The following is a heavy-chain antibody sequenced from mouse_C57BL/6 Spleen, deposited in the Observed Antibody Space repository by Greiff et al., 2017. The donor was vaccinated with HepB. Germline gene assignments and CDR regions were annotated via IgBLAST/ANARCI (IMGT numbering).Heavy chain of an antibody. CDR3: ARPLITTVFAY. Sequence: VQLQQSGAELVKPGASVKLSCKASGYTFTSYWMQWVKQRPGQGLEWIGEIDPSDSYTNYNQKFKGKATLTVDTSSSTAYMQLSSLTSEDSAVYYCARPLITTVFAYWGQGTLVTVSA. V-gene: IGHV1-50*01. CDR1: GYTFTSYW. CDR2: IDPSDSYT. D-gene: IGHD1-2*01. J-gene: IGHJ3*01.